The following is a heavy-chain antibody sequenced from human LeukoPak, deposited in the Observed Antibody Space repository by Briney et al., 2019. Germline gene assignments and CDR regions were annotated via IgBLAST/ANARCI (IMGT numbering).Heavy chain of an antibody. Sequence: GGSLRLSCAASGFTFSSYAMSWVRQAPGKGLEWVSAISGGGGSTYYADSVKGRFTISRDNSKTTLYLQMNSLRAEDTAVYYCASASGSSLECPHWGQGTLVTVSS. CDR2: ISGGGGST. V-gene: IGHV3-23*01. CDR1: GFTFSSYA. CDR3: ASASGSSLECPH. J-gene: IGHJ4*02. D-gene: IGHD3-3*01.